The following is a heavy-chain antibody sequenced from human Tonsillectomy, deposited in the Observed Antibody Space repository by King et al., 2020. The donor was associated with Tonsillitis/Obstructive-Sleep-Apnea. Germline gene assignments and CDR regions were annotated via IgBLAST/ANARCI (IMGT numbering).Heavy chain of an antibody. V-gene: IGHV1-69*01. CDR2: IIPTLVTA. CDR1: GGTFNSYV. CDR3: ASGAGICSGGSCYRANDY. J-gene: IGHJ4*02. D-gene: IGHD2-15*01. Sequence: QLVQSGAGVKKPGSSVKVSCEASGGTFNSYVFNWVRQAPGQGLDWVGGIIPTLVTARYAQRFQGRVTITADESTGTVYMERSSLRSEDTAVYNCASGAGICSGGSCYRANDYWGQGTLVTVSS.